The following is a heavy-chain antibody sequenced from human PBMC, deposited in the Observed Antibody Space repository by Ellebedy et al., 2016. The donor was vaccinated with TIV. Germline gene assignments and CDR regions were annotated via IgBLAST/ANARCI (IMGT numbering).Heavy chain of an antibody. CDR2: ISYDGSSE. D-gene: IGHD3-10*01. Sequence: GESLKISCAASGFTFSSYAMHWVRQAPGKGLEWVAFISYDGSSEYYADSVKGRFTISRDSSKNTLSLQMNSLRAGDTAVYYCATGARSGGAYWGQGTLVTVSS. V-gene: IGHV3-30*04. CDR1: GFTFSSYA. J-gene: IGHJ4*02. CDR3: ATGARSGGAY.